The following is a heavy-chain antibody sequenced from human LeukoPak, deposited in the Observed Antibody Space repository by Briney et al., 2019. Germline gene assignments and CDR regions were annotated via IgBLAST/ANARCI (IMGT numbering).Heavy chain of an antibody. V-gene: IGHV1-69*06. CDR3: ARDRGIAAAGDDY. D-gene: IGHD6-13*01. Sequence: SVRVSCKASGGTFSSYAISWVRQAPGQGLEWMGGIIPIFGTANYAQKFQGRVTITADKSTSTAYMELSSLRSEDTAVYYCARDRGIAAAGDDYWGQGTLVTVSS. CDR2: IIPIFGTA. J-gene: IGHJ4*02. CDR1: GGTFSSYA.